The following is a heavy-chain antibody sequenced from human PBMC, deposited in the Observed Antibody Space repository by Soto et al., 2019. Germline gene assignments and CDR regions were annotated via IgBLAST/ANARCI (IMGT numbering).Heavy chain of an antibody. J-gene: IGHJ4*02. Sequence: ASVKVSFKASGYKFTNYGFSWVRQAPGQGLEWMGWINNFNGNIKYAQHFQGRLTMTTDTSTNTAYIELRSLRSDDTAVYYCARDDYSDGGEDSWGQGTLVTVSS. CDR3: ARDDYSDGGEDS. CDR2: INNFNGNI. D-gene: IGHD4-17*01. CDR1: GYKFTNYG. V-gene: IGHV1-18*01.